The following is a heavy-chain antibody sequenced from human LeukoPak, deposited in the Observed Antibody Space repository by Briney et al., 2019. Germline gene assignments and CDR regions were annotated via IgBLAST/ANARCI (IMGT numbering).Heavy chain of an antibody. CDR3: ARARSTYYYYMDV. CDR2: INWNGGST. J-gene: IGHJ6*03. V-gene: IGHV3-20*04. Sequence: GGSLRLPCAASGFTLDDYGMSWVRQSPGKGLEWVSGINWNGGSTGYADSMKGRFTISRDNAKNSLYLQMNSLRAEDTALYYCARARSTYYYYMDVWGKGTTVTVSS. CDR1: GFTLDDYG.